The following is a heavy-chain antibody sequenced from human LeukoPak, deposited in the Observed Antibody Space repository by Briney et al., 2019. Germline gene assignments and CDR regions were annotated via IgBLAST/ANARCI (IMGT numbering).Heavy chain of an antibody. CDR2: IYYSGST. J-gene: IGHJ4*02. V-gene: IGHV4-39*01. Sequence: SETLSLTCTVSGDFLSSGDYYWGWIRQSPGKGLTWIGSIYYSGSTLYNASFESRVTMSVDTSKNQFSLKLGSVTAADTAVYCARLCQVTTCAKFEYWGQGILVTVSS. CDR3: ARLCQVTTCAKFEY. D-gene: IGHD4-17*01. CDR1: GDFLSSGDYY.